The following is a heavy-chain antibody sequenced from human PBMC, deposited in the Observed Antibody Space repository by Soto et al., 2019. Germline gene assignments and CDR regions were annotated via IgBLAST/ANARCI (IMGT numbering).Heavy chain of an antibody. CDR1: GGSISSYY. CDR3: ARDLRAGIAVAGTGVNWFDP. CDR2: IYTSGST. V-gene: IGHV4-4*07. Sequence: QVQLQESGPGLVKPSETLSLTCTVSGGSISSYYWSWIRQPAGKGLEWIGRIYTSGSTNYNPSLKSRVTMSVDTSKNQFSLKLSSVTAADTAVYYCARDLRAGIAVAGTGVNWFDPWGQGTLVTVSS. J-gene: IGHJ5*02. D-gene: IGHD6-19*01.